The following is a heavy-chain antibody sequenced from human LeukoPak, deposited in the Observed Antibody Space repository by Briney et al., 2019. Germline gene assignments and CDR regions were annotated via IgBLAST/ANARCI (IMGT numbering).Heavy chain of an antibody. D-gene: IGHD6-19*01. CDR3: ARPSIAVAGNIDY. CDR2: INHSGST. CDR1: GGSLSGYS. J-gene: IGHJ4*02. V-gene: IGHV4-34*01. Sequence: NPSETLSLTCAVYGGSLSGYSWSWIRQPPGKGLEWIGEINHSGSTNYNPSLKSRVTISVDTSKNQFSLKLSSVTAADTAVYYCARPSIAVAGNIDYWGQGTLVTVSS.